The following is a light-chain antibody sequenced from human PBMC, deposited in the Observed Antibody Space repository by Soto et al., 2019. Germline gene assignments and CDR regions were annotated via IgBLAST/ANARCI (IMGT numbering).Light chain of an antibody. CDR2: GAS. Sequence: ETVMTQSPATLSVSPGERATLSCRASQSVSSDLARYQQRPGQAPRVLIYGASTRATGFPARFSGSGSGTEFTLAISSLQSEDFAIYYCQQYNNWPRTFGQGTKVDIK. J-gene: IGKJ1*01. V-gene: IGKV3-15*01. CDR1: QSVSSD. CDR3: QQYNNWPRT.